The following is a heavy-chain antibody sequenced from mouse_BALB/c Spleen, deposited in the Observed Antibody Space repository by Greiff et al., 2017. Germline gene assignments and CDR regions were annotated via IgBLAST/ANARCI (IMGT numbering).Heavy chain of an antibody. D-gene: IGHD1-2*01. CDR2: IWGDGST. Sequence: VNVVESGPGLVAPSQSLSITCTVSGFSLTGYGVNWVRQPPGKGLEWLGMIWGDGSTDYNSALKSRLSISKDNSKSQVFLKMNSLQTDDTARYYCASLTTATSYAMDYWGQGTSVTVSS. J-gene: IGHJ4*01. CDR1: GFSLTGYG. CDR3: ASLTTATSYAMDY. V-gene: IGHV2-6-7*01.